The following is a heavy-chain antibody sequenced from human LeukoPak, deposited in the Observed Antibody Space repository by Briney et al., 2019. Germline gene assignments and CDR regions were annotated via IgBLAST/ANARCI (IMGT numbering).Heavy chain of an antibody. CDR1: GGSISSYY. Sequence: SETLSLTCTVSGGSISSYYWSWIRQPPGKGLEWIGYIYYSGSTNYNPSLKSRVTISVDTSKNQFSLKLSSVTAADTAVYYCALRGSGSRPFDYWGQGTLVTVSS. CDR3: ALRGSGSRPFDY. CDR2: IYYSGST. V-gene: IGHV4-59*01. J-gene: IGHJ4*02. D-gene: IGHD3-10*01.